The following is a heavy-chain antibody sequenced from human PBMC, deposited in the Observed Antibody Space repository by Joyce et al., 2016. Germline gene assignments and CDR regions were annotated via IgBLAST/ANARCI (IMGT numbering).Heavy chain of an antibody. D-gene: IGHD3-10*02. CDR3: ARHVTDWFDP. Sequence: EVQLVQSGAEVKKPGESLRISCKGSGYSFTSHWSSWVRQMPGKGLEWMERIDPRDSYTDYSPSFEGHVTISVDKTISAAYLQWSSLRASDTAIYYCARHVTDWFDPWGQGTLVTVSS. CDR2: IDPRDSYT. J-gene: IGHJ5*02. CDR1: GYSFTSHW. V-gene: IGHV5-10-1*03.